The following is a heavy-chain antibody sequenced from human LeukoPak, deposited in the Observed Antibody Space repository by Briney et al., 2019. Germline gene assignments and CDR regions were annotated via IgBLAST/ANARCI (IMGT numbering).Heavy chain of an antibody. CDR2: ISAYNGKT. J-gene: IGHJ3*02. CDR1: GYTFNNYG. Sequence: ASVKVSCKASGYTFNNYGISWVRQAPGQGLEWMGWISAYNGKTNYVQKLQGGVTMTTDTSTSTAYMELRSLRSDDTAVYYCARRSHFKTVRGDDAFDIWGQGTMVIVSS. CDR3: ARRSHFKTVRGDDAFDI. V-gene: IGHV1-18*01. D-gene: IGHD3-10*01.